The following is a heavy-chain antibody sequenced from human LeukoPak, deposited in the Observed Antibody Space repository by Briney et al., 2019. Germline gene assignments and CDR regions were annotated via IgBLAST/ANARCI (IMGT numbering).Heavy chain of an antibody. V-gene: IGHV4-4*07. Sequence: PSETLSLTCTVSGGSISSYYWSWIRQPAGKGLEWIGRIYTSGSTNYNPSLKSRVTMSVDTSKNQFSLKLSSVTAADTAVFYCARSSLRGATPYYMDVWGKGTTVTVSS. J-gene: IGHJ6*03. CDR2: IYTSGST. D-gene: IGHD5-12*01. CDR3: ARSSLRGATPYYMDV. CDR1: GGSISSYY.